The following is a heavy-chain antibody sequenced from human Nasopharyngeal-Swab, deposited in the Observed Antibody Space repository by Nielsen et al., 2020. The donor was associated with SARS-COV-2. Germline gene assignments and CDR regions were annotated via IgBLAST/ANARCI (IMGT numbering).Heavy chain of an antibody. CDR3: ARVLAAAGPPFDY. V-gene: IGHV3-30*02. CDR2: IRYDGSNK. D-gene: IGHD6-13*01. CDR1: GFTFSSYG. J-gene: IGHJ4*02. Sequence: GGSLRLSCAASGFTFSSYGMHWVRQAPGKGLEWVAFIRYDGSNKYYADSVKGRFTISRDNSKNTLYLQMNSLRAEDTAVYYCARVLAAAGPPFDYWGQGTLVTVSS.